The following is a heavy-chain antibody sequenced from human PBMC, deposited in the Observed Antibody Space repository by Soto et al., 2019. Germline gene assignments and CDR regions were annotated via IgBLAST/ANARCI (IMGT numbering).Heavy chain of an antibody. V-gene: IGHV3-13*01. Sequence: PGESLSFSCASSGFTFISSVMHWVRHAPGKGLEWVSAIGTAVDTYYPGSVKSRFTTSRENAKNSLYLQMNSLRAGDTAVYYCVRYCRGGSCYRGAFDILGQGTMVTVSS. D-gene: IGHD2-15*01. J-gene: IGHJ3*02. CDR3: VRYCRGGSCYRGAFDI. CDR2: IGTAVDT. CDR1: GFTFISSV.